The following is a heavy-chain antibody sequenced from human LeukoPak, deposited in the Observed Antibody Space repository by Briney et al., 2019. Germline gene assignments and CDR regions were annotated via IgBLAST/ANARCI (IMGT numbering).Heavy chain of an antibody. CDR3: ARDLPLEYYYDSSGYSADWFDP. J-gene: IGHJ5*02. V-gene: IGHV1-18*01. CDR1: GYTFTSYG. D-gene: IGHD3-22*01. Sequence: ASVKVSCKASGYTFTSYGISWVRQAPGQGVEWMGWISAYNGNTNYAQKLQGRVTMTTDTSTSTAYMELRSLRSDDTAVYYCARDLPLEYYYDSSGYSADWFDPWGQGTLVTVSS. CDR2: ISAYNGNT.